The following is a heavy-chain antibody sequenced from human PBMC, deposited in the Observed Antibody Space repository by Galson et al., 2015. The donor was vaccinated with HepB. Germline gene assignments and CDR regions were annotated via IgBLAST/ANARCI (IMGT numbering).Heavy chain of an antibody. CDR3: ARMAHSTEGAHYFDY. CDR2: INAGNGNT. CDR1: GYTFTSYA. D-gene: IGHD5-24*01. V-gene: IGHV1-3*01. Sequence: SVKVSCKASGYTFTSYAMHWVRQAPGQRLEWMGWINAGNGNTKYSQKFQGRVTITRDTSASTAYMELSSLRSEDTAVYYCARMAHSTEGAHYFDYWGQGTLATVSS. J-gene: IGHJ4*02.